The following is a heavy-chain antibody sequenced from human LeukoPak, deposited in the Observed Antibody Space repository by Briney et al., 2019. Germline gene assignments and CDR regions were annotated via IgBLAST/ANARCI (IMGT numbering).Heavy chain of an antibody. CDR3: ARGQFSSWYSDAFDI. D-gene: IGHD6-13*01. J-gene: IGHJ3*02. Sequence: GASVKVSCKASGGTFSSYAISWVRQAPGQGLEWMGGIIPIFGTANYAQRFQGRVTITTDESTSTAYMELSSLRSEDTAVYYCARGQFSSWYSDAFDIWGQGTLVTVSS. V-gene: IGHV1-69*05. CDR1: GGTFSSYA. CDR2: IIPIFGTA.